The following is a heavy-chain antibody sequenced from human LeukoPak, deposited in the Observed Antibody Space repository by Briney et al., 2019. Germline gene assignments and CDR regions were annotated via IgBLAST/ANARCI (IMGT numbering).Heavy chain of an antibody. D-gene: IGHD5-12*01. J-gene: IGHJ6*02. CDR2: TYYRSKWYN. CDR3: ARDQSEGYSGYDHYYYGMDV. Sequence: SQTLSLTCAISGDSVSSNSAAWNWLRQSPSRGLEWLGRTYYRSKWYNDYAVSVKSRITINPDTSKNQFSLQLNSVTAEDTAVYYCARDQSEGYSGYDHYYYGMDVWGQGTTVTVSS. CDR1: GDSVSSNSAA. V-gene: IGHV6-1*01.